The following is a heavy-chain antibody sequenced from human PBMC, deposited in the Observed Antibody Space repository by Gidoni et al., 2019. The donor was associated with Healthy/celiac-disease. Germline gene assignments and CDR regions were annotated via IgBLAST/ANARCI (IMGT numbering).Heavy chain of an antibody. V-gene: IGHV3-9*01. J-gene: IGHJ4*02. CDR3: AKDIVLRYFDWLLPNFDY. Sequence: EVQLVESGGGLVQPGRSLRLSCAASGFTFDDYAMHWVRQAPGKGLEWVSGISWNSGSIGYADSVKGRFTISRDNAKNSLYLQMNSLRAEDTALYYCAKDIVLRYFDWLLPNFDYWGQGTLVTVSS. CDR1: GFTFDDYA. CDR2: ISWNSGSI. D-gene: IGHD3-9*01.